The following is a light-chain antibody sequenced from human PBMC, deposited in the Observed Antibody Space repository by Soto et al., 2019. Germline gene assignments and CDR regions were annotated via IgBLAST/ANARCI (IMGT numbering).Light chain of an antibody. CDR1: SFNIGNNY. J-gene: IGLJ1*01. Sequence: QSVLAQPPSVSAAPGQKVIISCSGSSFNIGNNYVSWYQQLPGTAPKLLIYDNNKRPSGIPDRFSGSKSGTSATLAITGLQTADEADYYCGAWESSLNPYVFGTGTKVTVL. CDR3: GAWESSLNPYV. CDR2: DNN. V-gene: IGLV1-51*01.